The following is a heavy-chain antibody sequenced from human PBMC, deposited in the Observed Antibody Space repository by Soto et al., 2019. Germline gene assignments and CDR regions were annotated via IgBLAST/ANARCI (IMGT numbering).Heavy chain of an antibody. V-gene: IGHV3-30-3*01. D-gene: IGHD2-2*01. J-gene: IGHJ6*02. CDR2: ISYDGSNK. CDR1: GFTFSSYA. Sequence: HPGGSLRLSCAASGFTFSSYAMHWVRQAPGKGLEWVAVISYDGSNKYYADSVKGRFTISRDNSKNTLYLQMNSLRAEDTAVYYCAREGGDIVVVPAALEGGYYYGMDVWGQGTTVTVSS. CDR3: AREGGDIVVVPAALEGGYYYGMDV.